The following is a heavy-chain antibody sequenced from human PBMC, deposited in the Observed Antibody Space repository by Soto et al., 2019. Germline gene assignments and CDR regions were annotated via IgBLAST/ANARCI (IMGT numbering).Heavy chain of an antibody. CDR3: ARDRDNYGTMDV. D-gene: IGHD5-18*01. CDR2: IYHSGST. V-gene: IGHV4-4*02. Sequence: LETLFLTCAVSGGSISSSNLWSWVRQPPGKGLEWIGEIYHSGSTNYNPSLKSRVTISVDKSKNQFSLKLSSVTAADTAVYYCARDRDNYGTMDVWGLGTTVTVSS. CDR1: GGSISSSNL. J-gene: IGHJ6*02.